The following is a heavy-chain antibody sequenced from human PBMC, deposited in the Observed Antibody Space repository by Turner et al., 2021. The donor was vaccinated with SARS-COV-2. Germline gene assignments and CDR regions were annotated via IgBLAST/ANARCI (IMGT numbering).Heavy chain of an antibody. CDR1: RYTLTSYG. CDR3: ARDGRSTRVFGEFDY. J-gene: IGHJ4*02. V-gene: IGHV1-18*01. D-gene: IGHD1-26*01. Sequence: QVQLVQSGAEVKKPGASVKVSCKASRYTLTSYGISWVRQAPGQGLEWMGWISAYNGNTNYAQKLQGRVTMTTDTSTSTAYMELRSLRSDDTAVYYCARDGRSTRVFGEFDYWGQGTLVTVSS. CDR2: ISAYNGNT.